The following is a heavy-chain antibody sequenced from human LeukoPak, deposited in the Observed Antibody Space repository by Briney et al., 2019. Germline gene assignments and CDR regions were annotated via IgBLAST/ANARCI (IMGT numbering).Heavy chain of an antibody. CDR2: ISYDGSNK. J-gene: IGHJ4*02. CDR1: GFTFSSYA. D-gene: IGHD1-14*01. Sequence: GGSLRLSCAASGFTFSSYAMHWVRQAPGKGLQWVAVISYDGSNKYYADSVKGRFTISRDNSKNALYLQMNSLRAEDTAVYYCAREAAGGFIDYWGQGILVTVSS. CDR3: AREAAGGFIDY. V-gene: IGHV3-30-3*01.